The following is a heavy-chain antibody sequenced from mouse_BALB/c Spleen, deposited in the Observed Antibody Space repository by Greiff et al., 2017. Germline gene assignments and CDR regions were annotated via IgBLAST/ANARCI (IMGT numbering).Heavy chain of an antibody. CDR3: ARLEYDGEVFDY. CDR1: GDSITSGY. CDR2: ISYSGST. Sequence: EVQLQQSGPSLVKPSQTLSLTCSVTGDSITSGYWNWIRKFPGNKLEYMGYISYSGSTYYNPSLKSRISITRDTSKNQYYLQLNSVTTEDTATYYCARLEYDGEVFDYWGQGTTLTVSS. V-gene: IGHV3-8*02. J-gene: IGHJ2*01. D-gene: IGHD2-14*01.